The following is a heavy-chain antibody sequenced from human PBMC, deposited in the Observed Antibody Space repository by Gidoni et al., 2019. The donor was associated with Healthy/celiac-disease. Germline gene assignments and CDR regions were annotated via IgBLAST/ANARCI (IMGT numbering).Heavy chain of an antibody. D-gene: IGHD1-1*01. CDR1: GASISSYY. Sequence: QVQLQESGPGLVKPSETLSLPCTVSGASISSYYWSWIRQPPGKGLEWIVYIYYSGSTNYNPSLKSRVTISVDTSKNQFSLKLSSVTAADTAVYYCARRGGYLDAFDIWGQGTMVTVSS. V-gene: IGHV4-59*08. CDR2: IYYSGST. J-gene: IGHJ3*02. CDR3: ARRGGYLDAFDI.